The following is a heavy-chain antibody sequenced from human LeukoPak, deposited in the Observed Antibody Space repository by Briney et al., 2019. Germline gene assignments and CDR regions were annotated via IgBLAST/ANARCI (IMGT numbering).Heavy chain of an antibody. CDR3: ARGQQQLVALFDY. CDR1: EFTFSSYS. V-gene: IGHV3-21*01. Sequence: GGSLRLSCAASEFTFSSYSMNWVRQAPGKGLEWVSSISSSSSYIYYADSVKGRFTISRDNAKNSLYLQMNSLRAEDTAVYYCARGQQQLVALFDYWGQGTLVTVSS. D-gene: IGHD6-13*01. J-gene: IGHJ4*02. CDR2: ISSSSSYI.